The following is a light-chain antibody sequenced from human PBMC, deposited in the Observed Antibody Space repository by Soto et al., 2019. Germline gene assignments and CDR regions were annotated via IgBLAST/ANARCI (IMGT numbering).Light chain of an antibody. J-gene: IGKJ4*01. V-gene: IGKV1-39*01. CDR2: AAS. Sequence: DIQMTQSPSSLSASVGDRVTITCRASQSITTYLNWYQQKPGTAPKLLIYAASSLESGVPSRFSGSGSWTDFTLTISSLQPEDFATYFCQQTYSTPPLTFGGGTKVEIK. CDR3: QQTYSTPPLT. CDR1: QSITTY.